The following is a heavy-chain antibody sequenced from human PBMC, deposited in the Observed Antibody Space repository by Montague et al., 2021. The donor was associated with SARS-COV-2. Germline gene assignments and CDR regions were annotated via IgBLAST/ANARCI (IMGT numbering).Heavy chain of an antibody. CDR1: GSISGYY. V-gene: IGHV4-4*07. D-gene: IGHD5-12*01. CDR2: ISSSGGT. J-gene: IGHJ4*02. Sequence: SETLSLTCTVSGSISGYYWTWIRQSAGKGLEWIGRISSSGGTDYXASLKSRVTMSLDTSKIQLSLKLSSVTAADTAVYYCARQYIGYNRRFDYWGQGALVTVSP. CDR3: ARQYIGYNRRFDY.